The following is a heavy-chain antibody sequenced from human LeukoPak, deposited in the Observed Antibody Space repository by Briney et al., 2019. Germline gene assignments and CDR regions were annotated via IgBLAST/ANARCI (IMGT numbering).Heavy chain of an antibody. D-gene: IGHD3-3*01. V-gene: IGHV1-69*13. J-gene: IGHJ4*02. CDR1: GGTFRTLA. CDR3: TRGVRGGSGYEHFDY. CDR2: IISIFVTA. Sequence: ASVKVSCTASGGTFRTLAISGARQAPGQGGEWMGGIISIFVTANYAQKTQCRVAMTADESTRTAYMELSCVGSEVTAVYYCTRGVRGGSGYEHFDYWGQGTLVTVSS.